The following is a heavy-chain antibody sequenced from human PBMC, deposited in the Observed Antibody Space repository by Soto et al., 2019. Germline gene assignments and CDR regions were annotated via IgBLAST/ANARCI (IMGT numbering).Heavy chain of an antibody. CDR3: ANQERGSYVAY. CDR2: ISNDGSSE. V-gene: IGHV3-30*18. Sequence: QVQLVESGGSVVQPGGSLRLSCAASGFTFNKYAMHWVRQAPGKGLEWVAAISNDGSSEYYADSVLGRFTISRDYPKNALYLRMNSLKSEDTAVYACANQERGSYVAYWGQGTLVTVSP. D-gene: IGHD3-16*01. J-gene: IGHJ4*02. CDR1: GFTFNKYA.